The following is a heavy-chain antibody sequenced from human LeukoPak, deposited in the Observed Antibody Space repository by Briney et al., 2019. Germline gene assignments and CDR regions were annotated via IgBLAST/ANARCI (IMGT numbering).Heavy chain of an antibody. CDR2: ISYSGST. CDR1: GGSLSSSSYY. CDR3: ARVGYSYGYSSNAFDI. D-gene: IGHD5-18*01. J-gene: IGHJ3*02. Sequence: PSETLSLTCTASGGSLSSSSYYWGWIRQPPGKGLEWIGSISYSGSTYSNPSLKSRVSISVDTSKNQFSLKLSSVTAADTAVYYCARVGYSYGYSSNAFDIWGQGTMVTVSS. V-gene: IGHV4-39*07.